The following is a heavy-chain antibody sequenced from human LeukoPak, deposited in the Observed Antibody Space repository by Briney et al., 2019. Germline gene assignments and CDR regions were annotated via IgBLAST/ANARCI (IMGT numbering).Heavy chain of an antibody. Sequence: ASVKVSCKASGYTFTSYYMHWVRQAPGQGLEWIGIINPSGGSTSYAQKFQGRVTMTRDTSTSTVYMELSSLRSEDTAVYYCARESQYYDILTGYYSTFFDYWGQGTLVTVSS. V-gene: IGHV1-46*01. CDR2: INPSGGST. D-gene: IGHD3-9*01. J-gene: IGHJ4*02. CDR3: ARESQYYDILTGYYSTFFDY. CDR1: GYTFTSYY.